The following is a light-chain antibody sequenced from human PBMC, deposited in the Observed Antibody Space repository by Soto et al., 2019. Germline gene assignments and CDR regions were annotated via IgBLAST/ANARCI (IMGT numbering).Light chain of an antibody. V-gene: IGLV4-69*01. CDR3: QTWGTGIQV. J-gene: IGLJ2*01. Sequence: QLVLTQSPSASASLGASVKLTCTLSSGHSSYAIAWHQQQPEKVPRYLMKLNSDGSHTKGDGIPDRFSGSSSGAERYLTVSSLQSEDEADYYCQTWGTGIQVFGGGTKLTVL. CDR1: SGHSSYA. CDR2: LNSDGSH.